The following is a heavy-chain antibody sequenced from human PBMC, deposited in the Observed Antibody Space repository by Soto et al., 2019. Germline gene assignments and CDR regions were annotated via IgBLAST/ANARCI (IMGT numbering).Heavy chain of an antibody. V-gene: IGHV4-34*01. J-gene: IGHJ4*02. CDR3: ARSRRFWTTVVTPGFRYYFDY. Sequence: SETLSLTCAVYGGSFSGYYWSWIRQPPGKGLEWIGEINHSGSTNYNPSLKSRVTISVDTSKNQFSLKLSSVTAADTAVYYCARSRRFWTTVVTPGFRYYFDYWGQGTLVTVSS. CDR1: GGSFSGYY. D-gene: IGHD4-17*01. CDR2: INHSGST.